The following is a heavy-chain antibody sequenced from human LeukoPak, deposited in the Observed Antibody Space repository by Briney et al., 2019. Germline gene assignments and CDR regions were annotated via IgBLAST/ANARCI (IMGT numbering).Heavy chain of an antibody. CDR2: INPISDGS. Sequence: GPSVTVSCKASGYTFTCYYMHWVRHPPGPGLEWMGWINPISDGSNYAHKCQERVTMTRATSIRPACMELGRLRPDDTAITFYSRANRGSYAHWGQGNLVSVSS. V-gene: IGHV1-2*07. D-gene: IGHD1-26*01. J-gene: IGHJ4*02. CDR1: GYTFTCYY. CDR3: SRANRGSYAH.